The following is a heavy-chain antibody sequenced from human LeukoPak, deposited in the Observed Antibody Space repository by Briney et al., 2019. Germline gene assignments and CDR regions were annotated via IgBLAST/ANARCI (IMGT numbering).Heavy chain of an antibody. CDR1: GFTFSSYA. V-gene: IGHV3-30*04. CDR2: ISYDGSNK. D-gene: IGHD6-19*01. J-gene: IGHJ3*01. Sequence: PGGSLRLSCAASGFTFSSYAMHWVRQAPGKGLEWVAVISYDGSNKYYADSVKGRFTISRDNSKNTLYLQMNSLRAEDTAVYYCARTGRSGWYFFSWGQGTMVTVSS. CDR3: ARTGRSGWYFFS.